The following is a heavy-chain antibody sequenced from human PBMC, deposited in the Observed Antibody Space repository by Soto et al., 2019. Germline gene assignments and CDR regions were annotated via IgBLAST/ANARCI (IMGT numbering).Heavy chain of an antibody. CDR1: GYTFNNYG. V-gene: IGHV1-18*01. CDR2: ISAYSGNK. J-gene: IGHJ3*02. CDR3: ARASGYGVGAFDI. Sequence: QVQLVQSGAEVKKPGASVKVSCKASGYTFNNYGVSWVRQAPGQGLEWMGWISAYSGNKNYAQKLQDRVTMTTDTSTSTAYLERRSLRSDDTAVYYCARASGYGVGAFDIWGQGTMVTVSS. D-gene: IGHD4-17*01.